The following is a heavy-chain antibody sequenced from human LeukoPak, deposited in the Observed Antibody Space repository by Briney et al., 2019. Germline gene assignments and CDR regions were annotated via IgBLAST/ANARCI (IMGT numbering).Heavy chain of an antibody. CDR1: GFTFSSYA. CDR2: ISYDGSNK. J-gene: IGHJ4*02. V-gene: IGHV3-30-3*01. Sequence: PGRSLRLSCAASGFTFSSYAMHWVRQAPGKGLEWVAVISYDGSNKYYADSVKGRFTISRDNSKNTLYLQMNSLRAEDTAVYYCARVLSLPDYWGQGTLVTVSS. CDR3: ARVLSLPDY.